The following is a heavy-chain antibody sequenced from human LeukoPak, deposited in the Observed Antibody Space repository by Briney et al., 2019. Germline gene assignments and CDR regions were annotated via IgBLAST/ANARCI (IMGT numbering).Heavy chain of an antibody. Sequence: GGSLRLSCAASGFTFSSYGMSWVRQAPGKGLEWVSGISGSGGRTYFADSVKGRFTISRDNAKNSLHLQMNSLRAEDTAVYYCAELGITMIGGVWGKGTTVTISS. CDR2: ISGSGGRT. CDR1: GFTFSSYG. J-gene: IGHJ6*04. CDR3: AELGITMIGGV. D-gene: IGHD3-10*02. V-gene: IGHV3-23*01.